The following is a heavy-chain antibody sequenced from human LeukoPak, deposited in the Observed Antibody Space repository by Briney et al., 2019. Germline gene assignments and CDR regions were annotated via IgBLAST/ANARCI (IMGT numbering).Heavy chain of an antibody. V-gene: IGHV3-30*18. CDR1: GFTFSSYG. D-gene: IGHD3-22*01. J-gene: IGHJ4*02. CDR3: AKDKGYYYDSSGYYFDY. Sequence: PGRSLRLSCAASGFTFSSYGMHWVRQAPGKGLQWVAAIINEGSNKYYADSVKGRFTISRDNSKNTLYLQMNSLRAEDTAVYYCAKDKGYYYDSSGYYFDYWGQGTLVTVSS. CDR2: IINEGSNK.